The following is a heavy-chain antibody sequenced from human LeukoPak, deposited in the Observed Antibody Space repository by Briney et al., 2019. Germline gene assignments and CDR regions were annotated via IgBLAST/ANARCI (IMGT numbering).Heavy chain of an antibody. D-gene: IGHD3-22*01. J-gene: IGHJ4*02. Sequence: GGSLRLSCAGSGFTFSSYAMSWVRQAPGKGLEWVSTTSGSGGGTYYADSVKGRFTISRDNAKNSLYLQMNSLRAEDTAVYYCAREGPGYYDSSGFDYWGQGTLVTVSS. CDR2: TSGSGGGT. CDR3: AREGPGYYDSSGFDY. CDR1: GFTFSSYA. V-gene: IGHV3-23*01.